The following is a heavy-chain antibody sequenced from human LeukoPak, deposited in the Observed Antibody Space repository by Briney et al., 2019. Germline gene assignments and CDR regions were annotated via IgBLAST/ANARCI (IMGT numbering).Heavy chain of an antibody. Sequence: RAGGSLRLSCAASGFTFSSYAMSWVRQAPGKGLEWVSAISGSGGNTYYADSVKGRFTISRDNSKNTLYLQMNSLRAEDTAVYYCAQDGSGSYYYFDYWGQGTLATVSS. V-gene: IGHV3-23*01. CDR3: AQDGSGSYYYFDY. CDR2: ISGSGGNT. J-gene: IGHJ4*02. D-gene: IGHD3-10*01. CDR1: GFTFSSYA.